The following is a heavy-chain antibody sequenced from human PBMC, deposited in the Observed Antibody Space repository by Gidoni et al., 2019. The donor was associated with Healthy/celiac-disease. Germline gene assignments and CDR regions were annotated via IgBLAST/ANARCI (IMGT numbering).Heavy chain of an antibody. D-gene: IGHD1-7*01. CDR3: ARDPGDWNYLPSDY. Sequence: EVQLVESGGGLVQPGGSLRLSCAASGFTFSSYWMSWVRQAPGKGLEWVANIKQDGSEKYYVDSVKGRFTISRDNAKNSLYLQMNSLRAEDTAVYYCARDPGDWNYLPSDYWGQGTLVTVSS. CDR1: GFTFSSYW. J-gene: IGHJ4*02. V-gene: IGHV3-7*01. CDR2: IKQDGSEK.